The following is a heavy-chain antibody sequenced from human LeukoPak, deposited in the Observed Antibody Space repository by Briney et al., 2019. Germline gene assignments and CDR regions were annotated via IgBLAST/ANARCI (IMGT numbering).Heavy chain of an antibody. V-gene: IGHV3-23*01. CDR1: GFTLSSYA. Sequence: GGSLRLSCAASGFTLSSYAMNWVRQAPGKGLEWVSGVSGSGSAYYPDSVTGGFSISRDKSKNTVYLQMASLSAEDTAVYYCAKRAAEVGASVAPGDYWGQGTLLTVSS. D-gene: IGHD1-26*01. CDR3: AKRAAEVGASVAPGDY. J-gene: IGHJ4*02. CDR2: VSGSGSA.